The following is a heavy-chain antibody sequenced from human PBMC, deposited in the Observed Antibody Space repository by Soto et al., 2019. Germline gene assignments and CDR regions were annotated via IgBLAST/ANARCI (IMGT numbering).Heavy chain of an antibody. D-gene: IGHD3-22*01. CDR3: ASPSSGYNDY. Sequence: QVQLVESGGGVVQPGRSLRLSCAASGFTFSSYGMHWVRQAPGKGLEWVAVISYDGSNKYYADSVKGRFTISRDNSKNTLYLQINSLRAEDTAVYYCASPSSGYNDYWGQGTLVTVSS. J-gene: IGHJ4*02. CDR2: ISYDGSNK. V-gene: IGHV3-30*03. CDR1: GFTFSSYG.